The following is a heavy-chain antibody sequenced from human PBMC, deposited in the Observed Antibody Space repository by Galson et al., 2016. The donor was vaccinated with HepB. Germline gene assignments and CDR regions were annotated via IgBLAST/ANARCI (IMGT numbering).Heavy chain of an antibody. Sequence: ETLSLTCAVSGGSISSSNWCTWVRQPPGKGREWVGEIYHTGSNNFTPSLKSPVTISVDKSKNQFSLTVTSVSAADTAVYYCARDPGDYYNLWRGSHGCMDFWGQGTTVTVSS. V-gene: IGHV4-4*02. CDR3: ARDPGDYYNLWRGSHGCMDF. D-gene: IGHD3-3*01. CDR1: GGSISSSNW. CDR2: IYHTGSN. J-gene: IGHJ6*02.